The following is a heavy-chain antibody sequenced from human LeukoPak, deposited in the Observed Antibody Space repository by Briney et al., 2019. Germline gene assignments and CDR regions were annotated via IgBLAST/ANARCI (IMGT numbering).Heavy chain of an antibody. D-gene: IGHD4-11*01. CDR2: ISYDGINK. CDR1: GFIFSNYG. Sequence: GGSLRLSCAGSGFIFSNYGMHWVRQAPGKGLEWVAVISYDGINKYYGDSVKGRVTISRDNSKNTLYLQMNTLRVEDTAVYYCARWDYSIPLGFDYWGQGTLVTASS. V-gene: IGHV3-30*03. J-gene: IGHJ4*02. CDR3: ARWDYSIPLGFDY.